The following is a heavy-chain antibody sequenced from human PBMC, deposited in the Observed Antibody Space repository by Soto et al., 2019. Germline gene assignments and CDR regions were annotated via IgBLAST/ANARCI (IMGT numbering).Heavy chain of an antibody. D-gene: IGHD4-17*01. J-gene: IGHJ4*02. Sequence: QVQLVESGGGVVQPGRSLRLSCAASGFTFSNYGMHWVRQAPGKGLEWVAVISYHGSDKYYADSVKGRFTISRDNSKNTLYLQIDSLRAEERAVYYCAKDHLTTTVTTVGYWGQGNLVTVSS. V-gene: IGHV3-30*18. CDR2: ISYHGSDK. CDR1: GFTFSNYG. CDR3: AKDHLTTTVTTVGY.